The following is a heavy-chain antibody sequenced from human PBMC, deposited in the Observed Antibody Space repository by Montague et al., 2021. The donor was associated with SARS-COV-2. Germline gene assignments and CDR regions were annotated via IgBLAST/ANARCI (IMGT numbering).Heavy chain of an antibody. V-gene: IGHV4-59*08. CDR3: ARHGSSGYFDWLGD. Sequence: SETLSLTCTVSGGSISSYYWSWIRQPPGKGLEWIGYIYYSGSTNYSPSLKSRVTISVDTSKNQFSLKLSSVTAADTAVYYCARHGSSGYFDWLGDWGQGTLVTVSS. D-gene: IGHD3-9*01. J-gene: IGHJ4*02. CDR2: IYYSGST. CDR1: GGSISSYY.